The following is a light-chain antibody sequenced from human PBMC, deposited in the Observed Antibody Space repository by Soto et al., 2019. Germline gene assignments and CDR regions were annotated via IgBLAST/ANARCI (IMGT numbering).Light chain of an antibody. V-gene: IGKV3-20*01. CDR2: GAS. CDR1: QSVAISY. J-gene: IGKJ1*01. CDR3: QQYRRSPWT. Sequence: ETVLTQSPGTLSLSPGERATLSCRASQSVAISYLAWYQQKPGQAPRLLIYGASSRATGIPDRFSGSGSGTDFSLTISRLEPEDFAVYYCQQYRRSPWTFGQGTKVEIK.